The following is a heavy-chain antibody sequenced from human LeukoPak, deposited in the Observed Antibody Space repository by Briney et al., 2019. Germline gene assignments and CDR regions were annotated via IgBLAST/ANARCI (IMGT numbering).Heavy chain of an antibody. CDR2: ISSSGGST. CDR1: GFTFSSYA. CDR3: ARGGDYYYGMDV. D-gene: IGHD1-26*01. Sequence: QSGGSLRLSCAASGFTFSSYAMSWVRQAPGKGLEWVSAISSSGGSTYYADSVKGRFTISRDNPKNTLYLQMNSLRAEDTAVYYCARGGDYYYGMDVWGQGTTVTVSS. J-gene: IGHJ6*02. V-gene: IGHV3-23*01.